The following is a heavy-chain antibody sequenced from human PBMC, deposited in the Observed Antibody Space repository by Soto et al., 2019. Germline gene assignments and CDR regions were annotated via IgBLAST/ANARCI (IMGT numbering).Heavy chain of an antibody. Sequence: QVQLVESAGGVVQPGRSLRLSCAASGFTFSSYGMHWVRQAPGKGLEWVAVISYDGSNKYYADSVKGRFTISRDNSKNTLYLQMNSLRAEDTAVYYCAKYSSSSGSYFDYWGQGTLVTVSS. J-gene: IGHJ4*02. D-gene: IGHD6-6*01. CDR1: GFTFSSYG. V-gene: IGHV3-30*18. CDR3: AKYSSSSGSYFDY. CDR2: ISYDGSNK.